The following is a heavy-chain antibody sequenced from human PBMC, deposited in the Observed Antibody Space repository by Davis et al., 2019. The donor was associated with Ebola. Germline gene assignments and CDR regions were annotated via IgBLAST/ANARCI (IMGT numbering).Heavy chain of an antibody. D-gene: IGHD3-10*01. Sequence: GESLKISCAASGSSFSYHGMHWVRQAPGKGLEWLAFIRYDGSDKYYADSVKGRFTISRDNSKNTLYLQMTSLRAEDTAVYYGHITMVRGGAYYFDYWGQGTLVTVSS. CDR3: HITMVRGGAYYFDY. CDR1: GSSFSYHG. CDR2: IRYDGSDK. V-gene: IGHV3-30*02. J-gene: IGHJ4*02.